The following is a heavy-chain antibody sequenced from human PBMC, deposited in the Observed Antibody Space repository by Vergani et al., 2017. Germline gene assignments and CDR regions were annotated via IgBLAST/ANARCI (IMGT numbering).Heavy chain of an antibody. J-gene: IGHJ6*02. D-gene: IGHD3-10*01. CDR1: GYTFTSYA. CDR3: SRDPWLSSGSGKQFYGMDV. Sequence: QVQLVQSGAEVKKPGASVKVSCKASGYTFTSYAMHWVRQAPGQRLEWMGWINAGNGNTKYSQKFQGRVTITRDTSASTAYMELSSLRSEDTAVYYCSRDPWLSSGSGKQFYGMDVWGQGTKVTVS. V-gene: IGHV1-3*01. CDR2: INAGNGNT.